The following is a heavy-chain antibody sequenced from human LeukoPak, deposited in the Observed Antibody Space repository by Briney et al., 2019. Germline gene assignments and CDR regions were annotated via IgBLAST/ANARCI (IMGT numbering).Heavy chain of an antibody. CDR2: INHNGNVN. CDR3: ARGGGLDV. J-gene: IGHJ6*02. D-gene: IGHD3-16*01. CDR1: GFTFSSYW. V-gene: IGHV3-7*03. Sequence: GGSLRLSCAASGFTFSSYWMNWARQAAGKGLEWVASINHNGNVNYYVDSVKGRFTISRDNAKNSLYLQMSNLRAEDTAVYFCARGGGLDVWGQGTTVIVS.